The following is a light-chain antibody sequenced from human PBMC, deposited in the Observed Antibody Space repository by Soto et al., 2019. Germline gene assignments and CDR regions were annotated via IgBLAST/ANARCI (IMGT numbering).Light chain of an antibody. CDR3: QSSDSSRRVV. J-gene: IGLJ2*01. CDR1: SSNIGAGYD. CDR2: GNS. V-gene: IGLV1-40*01. Sequence: QSVLTQPPSVSGAPGQRVTISCTGSSSNIGAGYDVHWYQKLPGTAPKLLIYGNSNRPSGVPDRFSGSKSRTSASLAITGLQAEDEADYYCQSSDSSRRVVFGGGTKLTVL.